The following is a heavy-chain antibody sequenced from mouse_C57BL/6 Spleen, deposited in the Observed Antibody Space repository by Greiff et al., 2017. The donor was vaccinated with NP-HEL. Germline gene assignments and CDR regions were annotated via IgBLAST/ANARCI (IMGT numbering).Heavy chain of an antibody. CDR3: ARGDYEAMDY. V-gene: IGHV1-82*01. CDR1: GHAFSSSW. Sequence: QVQLKQSGPELVKPGASVKISCKASGHAFSSSWMNWVKQRPGKGLEWIGRIYPGDGDTNYNGKFKGKATLTADKSSSTAYMQLSSLTSEDSAVYFCARGDYEAMDYWGQGTSVTVSS. CDR2: IYPGDGDT. J-gene: IGHJ4*01. D-gene: IGHD2-3*01.